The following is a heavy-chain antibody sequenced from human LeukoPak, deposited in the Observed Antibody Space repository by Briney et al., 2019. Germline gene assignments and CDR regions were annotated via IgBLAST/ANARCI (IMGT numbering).Heavy chain of an antibody. D-gene: IGHD3-10*01. CDR1: GGSISSYY. V-gene: IGHV4-4*07. CDR3: AALSGSGSYLKDY. Sequence: SETLTLTCTVSGGSISSYYWSWIRQPAGKGLEWIGRIYTSGSTNYNPSLKSRVTISGDTSTNQFSLKLSSVTAADTAVYYCAALSGSGSYLKDYWGQGTLVTVSS. CDR2: IYTSGST. J-gene: IGHJ4*02.